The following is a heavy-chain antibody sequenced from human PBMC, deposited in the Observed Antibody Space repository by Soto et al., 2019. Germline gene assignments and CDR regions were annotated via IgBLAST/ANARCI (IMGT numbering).Heavy chain of an antibody. Sequence: SETLSLTCTVSGGSISSYYWSWIRQPAGKGLEWIGRIYTSGSTNYNPSLKSRVTMSVDTSKNQFSLKLSSVTAADTAVYYCARGQLELRTWHYYYGMDVWGQGTTVTVSS. V-gene: IGHV4-4*07. CDR3: ARGQLELRTWHYYYGMDV. CDR2: IYTSGST. J-gene: IGHJ6*01. CDR1: GGSISSYY. D-gene: IGHD1-7*01.